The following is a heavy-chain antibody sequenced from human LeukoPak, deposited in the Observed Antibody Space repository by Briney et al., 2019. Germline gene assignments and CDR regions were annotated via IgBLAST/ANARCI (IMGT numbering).Heavy chain of an antibody. CDR3: AKDDSGRYGPFDY. D-gene: IGHD1-26*01. Sequence: GGSLRLSCAVSGFTFNHYGMSWVRQAPGKGLEWVSAISGSGGNTYYADSVKGRFTISRDNSKNTLYLQMNSLRAEDTAVYYCAKDDSGRYGPFDYWGQGTLVTVSS. J-gene: IGHJ4*02. CDR2: ISGSGGNT. CDR1: GFTFNHYG. V-gene: IGHV3-23*01.